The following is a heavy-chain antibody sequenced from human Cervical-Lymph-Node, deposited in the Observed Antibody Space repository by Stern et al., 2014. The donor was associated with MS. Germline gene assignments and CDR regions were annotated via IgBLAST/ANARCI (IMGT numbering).Heavy chain of an antibody. Sequence: VQLVQSGGGVVQPGRSLRLSCAASGFTFSNYGMHWVRQAPGKGLEWLAVIWYDGNKKYYADSVKGRFTISRDNSKNTLFLQMSSLTEEDTALYYCARGNWNYEGMGYWGQGTLVTVSS. CDR2: IWYDGNKK. CDR3: ARGNWNYEGMGY. D-gene: IGHD1-7*01. CDR1: GFTFSNYG. V-gene: IGHV3-33*01. J-gene: IGHJ4*02.